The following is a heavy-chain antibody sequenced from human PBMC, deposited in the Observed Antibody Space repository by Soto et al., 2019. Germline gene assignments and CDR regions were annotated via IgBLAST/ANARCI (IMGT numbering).Heavy chain of an antibody. J-gene: IGHJ6*02. V-gene: IGHV1-69*13. CDR3: ARDGYEGGYSYDYGMDV. CDR2: IIPIFGTA. D-gene: IGHD5-18*01. Sequence: SVKVSCKASGGTFSSYAISWVRQAPGQGLEWMGGIIPIFGTANYAQKFQGRVTITADESTSTAYMELSSLRSEDTAVYYCARDGYEGGYSYDYGMDVWGQGTTVTVSS. CDR1: GGTFSSYA.